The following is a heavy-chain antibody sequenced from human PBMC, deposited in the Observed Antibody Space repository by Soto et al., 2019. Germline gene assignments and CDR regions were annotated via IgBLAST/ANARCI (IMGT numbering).Heavy chain of an antibody. CDR1: GYTFSSYD. J-gene: IGHJ6*03. CDR2: MNPNSGNT. CDR3: ARTSPYYYGSGTYDPDYYHQAV. V-gene: IGHV1-8*01. D-gene: IGHD3-10*01. Sequence: ASVKVSCKASGYTFSSYDINWVRQATGQGLEWMGWMNPNSGNTGYAQKFQGRVTMTRNTSISTAYMELSSLRSEDTAVYFCARTSPYYYGSGTYDPDYYHQAVWGKGTTVTVSS.